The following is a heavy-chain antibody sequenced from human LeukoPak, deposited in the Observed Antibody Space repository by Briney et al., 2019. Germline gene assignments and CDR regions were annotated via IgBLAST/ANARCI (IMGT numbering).Heavy chain of an antibody. D-gene: IGHD6-13*01. CDR1: GFTFSIYA. CDR3: AKQAAPHDY. J-gene: IGHJ4*02. V-gene: IGHV3-23*01. CDR2: MSGSGVTT. Sequence: GGSLTLSCADSGFTFSIYAMNWVRQAPGKGLEWVSGMSGSGVTTYYADSVKGRFTISRDNSRSTLYLQMNSLRAEDTAVYYCAKQAAPHDYWGQGTLVTVSS.